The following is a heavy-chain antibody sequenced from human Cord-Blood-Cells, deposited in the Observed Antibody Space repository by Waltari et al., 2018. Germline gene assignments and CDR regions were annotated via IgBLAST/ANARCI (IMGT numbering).Heavy chain of an antibody. CDR2: IYPGDSAT. CDR1: GYSFTSYW. Sequence: EVQLVQSGAEVKKPGESLKISCKGSGYSFTSYWIGWVRQMPGKGLEWMGIIYPGDSATRYSPSFQGQFTISADKSISTAYLQWSSLKASDTAIYYCARHRYYYDSSGYCDYWGQGTLVTVSS. V-gene: IGHV5-51*01. CDR3: ARHRYYYDSSGYCDY. D-gene: IGHD3-22*01. J-gene: IGHJ4*02.